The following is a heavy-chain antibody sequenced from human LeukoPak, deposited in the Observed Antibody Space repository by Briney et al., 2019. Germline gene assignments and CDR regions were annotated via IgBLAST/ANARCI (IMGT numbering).Heavy chain of an antibody. V-gene: IGHV1-2*02. J-gene: IGHJ4*02. CDR2: INPNSGGT. D-gene: IGHD5-18*01. CDR1: GYTFTGYY. CDR3: ARTQLWSLDY. Sequence: ASVKVSCKTSGYTFTGYYMHWVRQAPGQGLEWMGWINPNSGGTNYAQKLQGRVAMTRDTSISTAYMELSRLRSDDTAVYYCARTQLWSLDYWGQGTLVTVSS.